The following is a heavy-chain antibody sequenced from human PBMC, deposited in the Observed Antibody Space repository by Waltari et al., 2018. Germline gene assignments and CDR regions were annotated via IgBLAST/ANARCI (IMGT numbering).Heavy chain of an antibody. Sequence: QLQLQESGPGLVKPSETLSLTCTVSGGSISSSSYYWGWIRQPPGKGLEWIGSIYYSGSTYYNPSVNSRVTISVDTSKNQFSLKLSSVTAADTAVYYCARCRANSYGMDVWGQGTTVTVSS. J-gene: IGHJ6*02. CDR1: GGSISSSSYY. D-gene: IGHD3-10*01. CDR2: IYYSGST. CDR3: ARCRANSYGMDV. V-gene: IGHV4-39*01.